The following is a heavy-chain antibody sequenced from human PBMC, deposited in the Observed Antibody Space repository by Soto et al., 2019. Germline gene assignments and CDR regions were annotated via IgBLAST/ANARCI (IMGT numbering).Heavy chain of an antibody. CDR1: GGAISSYY. V-gene: IGHV4-59*01. Sequence: SETLSLTCTVSGGAISSYYWSWIRQPPGKGLEWIGYIYYSGSTNYNPSLKSRVTISVDTSKNQFSLKLSSVTAADTAVYYCARSGIAAAQNYYYYYGMDVWGQGTTVTVSS. CDR2: IYYSGST. D-gene: IGHD6-13*01. J-gene: IGHJ6*02. CDR3: ARSGIAAAQNYYYYYGMDV.